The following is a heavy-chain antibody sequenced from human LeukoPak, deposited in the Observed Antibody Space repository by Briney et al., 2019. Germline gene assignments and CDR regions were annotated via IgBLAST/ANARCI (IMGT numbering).Heavy chain of an antibody. CDR3: ARDPLP. CDR1: GFTFSSYW. CDR2: INSDGSST. V-gene: IGHV3-74*01. Sequence: GGSLRLSCAASGFTFSSYWMHWVRQAPGKGLAWVSRINSDGSSTSYADSVKGRFTISRDNAKNTLHLQMNSLRAEDTAVYFCARDPLPWGQGTLVTVSS. J-gene: IGHJ5*02.